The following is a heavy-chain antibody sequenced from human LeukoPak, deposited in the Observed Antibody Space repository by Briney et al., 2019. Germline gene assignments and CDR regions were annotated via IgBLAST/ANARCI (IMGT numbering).Heavy chain of an antibody. CDR3: AREGRIVGATIGY. D-gene: IGHD1-26*01. V-gene: IGHV4-39*07. J-gene: IGHJ4*02. CDR2: IYYSGST. CDR1: GGSISSSSYY. Sequence: SETLSLTCTVSGGSISSSSYYWGWIRQPPGKGLEWIGSIYYSGSTYYNPSLKSRVTMSVDTSKNQFSLKLSSVTAADTAVYYCAREGRIVGATIGYWGQGTLVTVSS.